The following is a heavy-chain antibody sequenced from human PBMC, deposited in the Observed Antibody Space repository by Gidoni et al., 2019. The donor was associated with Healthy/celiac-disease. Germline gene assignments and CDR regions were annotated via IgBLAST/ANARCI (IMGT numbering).Heavy chain of an antibody. D-gene: IGHD2-15*01. CDR1: GFTFSSYA. V-gene: IGHV3-23*01. Sequence: EVQLLESGGGLVQPGGSLRLSCAASGFTFSSYAMSWVRQAPGKGLEWVSAISGSGGSTYYADSVKGRFTISRDNSKNTLYLQMNSLRAEDTAVYYCASRYCSGGSCYGYYYYGMDVWGQGTTVTVSS. CDR2: ISGSGGST. CDR3: ASRYCSGGSCYGYYYYGMDV. J-gene: IGHJ6*02.